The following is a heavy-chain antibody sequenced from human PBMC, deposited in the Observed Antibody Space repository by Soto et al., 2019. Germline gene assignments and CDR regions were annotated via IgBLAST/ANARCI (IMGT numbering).Heavy chain of an antibody. CDR2: IKSKTDGGTT. V-gene: IGHV3-15*01. J-gene: IGHJ4*02. Sequence: EVQLVESGGGLVKPGGSLRLSCAASGFTFSNAWMSWVRQAPGKGLEWVGRIKSKTDGGTTDYAAPVKGRFTISRDDSKNTLYLQMNSLKTEDTAVYYCTTLSFLDSSGWLELDYWGQGTLVTVSS. CDR1: GFTFSNAW. CDR3: TTLSFLDSSGWLELDY. D-gene: IGHD6-19*01.